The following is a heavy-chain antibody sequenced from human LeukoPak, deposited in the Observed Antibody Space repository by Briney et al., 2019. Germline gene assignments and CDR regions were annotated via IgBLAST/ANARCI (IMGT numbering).Heavy chain of an antibody. Sequence: HPGGSLRLSCAASGFTFSSSAMSWVRQAPGKGLEWVANIKQDGSEKYYVDSVKGRFTISRDNAKNSLYLQMNSLRAEDTAVYYCARAPRYYDFWSGYLEYNWFDPWGQGTLVTVSS. D-gene: IGHD3-3*01. J-gene: IGHJ5*02. V-gene: IGHV3-7*03. CDR1: GFTFSSSA. CDR3: ARAPRYYDFWSGYLEYNWFDP. CDR2: IKQDGSEK.